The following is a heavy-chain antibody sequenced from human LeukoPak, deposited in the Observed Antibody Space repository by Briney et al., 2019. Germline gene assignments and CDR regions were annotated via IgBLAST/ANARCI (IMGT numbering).Heavy chain of an antibody. CDR3: ARARRGYSYGLDY. V-gene: IGHV4-34*01. CDR2: INHSGST. D-gene: IGHD5-18*01. Sequence: SETLSLTCAVYGGSFSGYYWSWIRQPPGKGLEWIGEINHSGSTNYNPSLKSRVTISVDTSKNQFSLKLSSVTVADTAVYYCARARRGYSYGLDYWGQGTLVTVSS. J-gene: IGHJ4*02. CDR1: GGSFSGYY.